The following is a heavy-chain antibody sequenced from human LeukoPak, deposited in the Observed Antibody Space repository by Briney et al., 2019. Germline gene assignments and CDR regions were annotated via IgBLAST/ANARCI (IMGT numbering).Heavy chain of an antibody. J-gene: IGHJ4*02. CDR2: IIPIFGTA. D-gene: IGHD3-22*01. V-gene: IGHV1-69*01. Sequence: SVKVSCKASVGTFSSYAISWVRQAPGQGLEWMGGIIPIFGTANYAQKFQGRVTITADESTSTAYMELSSLRSEDTAVYYCARGGDYYDSSGYIDYWGQGTLVTVSP. CDR3: ARGGDYYDSSGYIDY. CDR1: VGTFSSYA.